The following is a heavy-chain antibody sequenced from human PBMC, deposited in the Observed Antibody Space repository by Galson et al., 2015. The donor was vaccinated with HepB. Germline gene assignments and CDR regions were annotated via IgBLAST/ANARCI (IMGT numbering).Heavy chain of an antibody. CDR1: GFTFSSYW. J-gene: IGHJ6*03. Sequence: SLRLSCAASGFTFSSYWMHWVRQAPGKGLVWVSRINSDGSRTSYADSVKGRFTISRDNAKNTLYLQMNSLRAEDTAVYYCARVRDYYYMDVWGKGTTVTVSS. CDR2: INSDGSRT. V-gene: IGHV3-74*01. CDR3: ARVRDYYYMDV.